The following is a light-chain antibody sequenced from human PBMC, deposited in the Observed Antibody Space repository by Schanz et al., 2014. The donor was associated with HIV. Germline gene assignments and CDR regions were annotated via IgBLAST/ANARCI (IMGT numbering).Light chain of an antibody. CDR3: QQYDTYPFG. V-gene: IGKV1-39*01. CDR1: QSIDNY. J-gene: IGKJ2*03. CDR2: GAS. Sequence: DIQLTQSPSSLSASVGDRVTITCRASQSIDNYLNWYQQKPGKAPKLLITGASDLQAWVPSRFSGSGLGTEFTLTIHNLQPDDFATYYCQQYDTYPFGFGQGTKLEIK.